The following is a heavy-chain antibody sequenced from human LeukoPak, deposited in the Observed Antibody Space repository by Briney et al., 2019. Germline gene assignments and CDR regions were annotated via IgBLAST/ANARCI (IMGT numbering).Heavy chain of an antibody. CDR1: GGSVSSGSYY. D-gene: IGHD1-26*01. CDR2: IYYSGST. CDR3: ASTLRWELDHYYYYYGMDV. Sequence: SGTLSLTCTVSGGSVSSGSYYWSWIRQPPGRGLEWIGYIYYSGSTNYNPSLKSRVTISVDTSKNQFSLKLSSVTAADTAVYYCASTLRWELDHYYYYYGMDVWGQGTTVTVSS. J-gene: IGHJ6*02. V-gene: IGHV4-61*01.